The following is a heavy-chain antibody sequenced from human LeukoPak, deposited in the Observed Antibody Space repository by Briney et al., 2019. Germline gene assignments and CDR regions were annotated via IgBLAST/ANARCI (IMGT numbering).Heavy chain of an antibody. J-gene: IGHJ6*03. CDR2: IWYDGTNK. Sequence: GGSLRLSCAASGFTFSSYGMRWVRQAPGKGLEWVAVIWYDGTNKYYADSVKGRSTISRDNSKNTLYLQMNSLRAEDTAVYYCAKGRGYYYYNMDVWGKGTTVTVSS. CDR1: GFTFSSYG. CDR3: AKGRGYYYYNMDV. V-gene: IGHV3-33*06.